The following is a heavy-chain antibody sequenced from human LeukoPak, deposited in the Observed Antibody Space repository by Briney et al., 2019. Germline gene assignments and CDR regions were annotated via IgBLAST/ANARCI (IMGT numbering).Heavy chain of an antibody. V-gene: IGHV1-69*13. J-gene: IGHJ5*02. Sequence: ASVKVSCKASGGTFSSYAISWVRQAPGQGLEWMGGIIPIFGTANYAQKFQGRVTITADESTSTAYMELSSLRSEDTAVYYCATTYCSGGSCYFNWFDPWGQGTLVTVS. CDR2: IIPIFGTA. CDR3: ATTYCSGGSCYFNWFDP. CDR1: GGTFSSYA. D-gene: IGHD2-15*01.